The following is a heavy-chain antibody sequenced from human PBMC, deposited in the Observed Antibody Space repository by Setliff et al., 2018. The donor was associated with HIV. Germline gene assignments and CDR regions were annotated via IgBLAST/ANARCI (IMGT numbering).Heavy chain of an antibody. CDR1: GLTVRSFW. CDR2: IGTSTSTI. J-gene: IGHJ6*04. Sequence: GGSLRLSCAASGLTVRSFWMHWVRQAPGKGLEWVSHIGTSTSTIYYADSVKGRFTISRDNAKSSLYLQMNSLRAEDTAVYYCAVNLDVWGKGTTVTVSS. CDR3: AVNLDV. V-gene: IGHV3-48*01.